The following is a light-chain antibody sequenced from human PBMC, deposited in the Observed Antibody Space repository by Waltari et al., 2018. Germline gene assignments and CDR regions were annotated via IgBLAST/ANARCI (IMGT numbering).Light chain of an antibody. CDR2: DAS. Sequence: EIVLTQSPATLSLSPGERATPSCRASQSVSSYLAWYQQKPGQAPRLPIYDASNRATGIPARFSGSGSGTDFTLTISSLEPEDFAVYYCQHRKSWPLTFGGGTKVEIK. CDR3: QHRKSWPLT. V-gene: IGKV3-11*01. CDR1: QSVSSY. J-gene: IGKJ4*01.